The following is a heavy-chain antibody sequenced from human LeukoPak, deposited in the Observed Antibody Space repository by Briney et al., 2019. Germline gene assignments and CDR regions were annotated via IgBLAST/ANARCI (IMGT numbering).Heavy chain of an antibody. CDR2: INSDGTTT. V-gene: IGHV3-74*01. CDR1: GFTFSSYW. Sequence: PGGSLRLSCAASGFTFSSYWMHWVRQAPGKGLLWVSHINSDGTTTSYADSVKGRFTISRDNSKNTLYLQMNSLRAEDTAVYYCAKVQYYGSGSYYIFPFDYWGQGTLITVSS. J-gene: IGHJ4*02. CDR3: AKVQYYGSGSYYIFPFDY. D-gene: IGHD3-10*01.